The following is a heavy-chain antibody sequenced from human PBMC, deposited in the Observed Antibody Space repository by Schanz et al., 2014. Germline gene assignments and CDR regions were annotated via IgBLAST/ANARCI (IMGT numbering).Heavy chain of an antibody. CDR2: ISASGGST. CDR1: GFAFSSYS. Sequence: QLVGSGGGLIQPGGSLRLSWTASGFAFSSYSMNWVRQAPGKGLEWVSTISASGGSTYYADSVKGRFTISRDNSKNTLYLQMNSLRAEDTAVYYCAKQIHYDILTVTRNWGQGTMVTVSS. V-gene: IGHV3-23*04. J-gene: IGHJ3*01. CDR3: AKQIHYDILTVTRN. D-gene: IGHD3-9*01.